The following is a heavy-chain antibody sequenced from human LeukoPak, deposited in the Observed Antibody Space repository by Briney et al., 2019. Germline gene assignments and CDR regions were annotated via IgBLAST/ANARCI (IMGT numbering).Heavy chain of an antibody. D-gene: IGHD5-12*01. J-gene: IGHJ3*02. CDR3: AKALKKAPTVAPYAFDT. CDR2: IYYSGST. CDR1: GGSISSSSYY. Sequence: SETLSLTCTVSGGSISSSSYYWGWIRQPPGKGLEWIGSIYYSGSTYYNPSLKSRVTISVDTSKNQFSLKLSSVTAADTAVYYWAKALKKAPTVAPYAFDTWAKGQWSPSLQ. V-gene: IGHV4-39*07.